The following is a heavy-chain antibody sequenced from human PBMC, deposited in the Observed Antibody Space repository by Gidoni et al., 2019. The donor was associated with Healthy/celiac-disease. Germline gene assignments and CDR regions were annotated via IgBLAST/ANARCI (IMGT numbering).Heavy chain of an antibody. CDR3: ARILGRIMITFGGVSPSEAFDP. CDR1: AYTFTSYD. CDR2: MKPNSGNT. J-gene: IGHJ5*02. D-gene: IGHD3-16*01. Sequence: QVQLVQSGAEVKKPGAPVKVSCKASAYTFTSYDINWVRQATGQVLEWMGWMKPNSGNTGYAQKFQGRVTMTRNTSISTAYMELSSLRSEDTAVYYCARILGRIMITFGGVSPSEAFDPWGQGTLVTVSS. V-gene: IGHV1-8*01.